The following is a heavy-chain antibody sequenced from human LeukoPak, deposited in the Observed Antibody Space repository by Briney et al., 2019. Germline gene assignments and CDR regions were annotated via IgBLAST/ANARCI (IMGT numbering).Heavy chain of an antibody. CDR2: ISYDGSNK. CDR3: ARTLYSSSPTGWFDP. CDR1: GFTVSSYA. Sequence: GGSLRLSCVVSGFTVSSYAMHWVRQAPGKGLEWVAVISYDGSNKYYADSVKGRFTISRDNPKNTLYLQMNSLRAEDTAVYYCARTLYSSSPTGWFDPWGQGTLVTVSS. V-gene: IGHV3-30-3*01. D-gene: IGHD6-13*01. J-gene: IGHJ5*02.